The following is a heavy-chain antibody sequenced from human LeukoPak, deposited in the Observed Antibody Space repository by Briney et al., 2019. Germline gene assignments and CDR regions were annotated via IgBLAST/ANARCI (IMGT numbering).Heavy chain of an antibody. CDR1: AGSISSYY. D-gene: IGHD3-10*01. V-gene: IGHV4-59*01. CDR3: ASLRPNYYGSGSYFAFDI. CDR2: IYYSGST. J-gene: IGHJ3*02. Sequence: SSETLSLTCTVSAGSISSYYWSWLRQPPGKGLEWSGYIYYSGSTNYNPSLKSRVTISVDTSKNQFSLKLSSVTAADTAVYYCASLRPNYYGSGSYFAFDIWGQGAMVTVSS.